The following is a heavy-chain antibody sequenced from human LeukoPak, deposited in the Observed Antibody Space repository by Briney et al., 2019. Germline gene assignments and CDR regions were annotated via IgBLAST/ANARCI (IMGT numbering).Heavy chain of an antibody. D-gene: IGHD3-10*01. V-gene: IGHV3-7*01. Sequence: GGSLRLSCAGSGFTFSDYWMSWIRQAPGRGLEWVANIKQDGSAQNYVHSVKGRFTISRDNAKNSLFLQMNSLRVEDTAVYYCARDMPFGGYWGQGPLVTVSS. J-gene: IGHJ4*02. CDR1: GFTFSDYW. CDR2: IKQDGSAQ. CDR3: ARDMPFGGY.